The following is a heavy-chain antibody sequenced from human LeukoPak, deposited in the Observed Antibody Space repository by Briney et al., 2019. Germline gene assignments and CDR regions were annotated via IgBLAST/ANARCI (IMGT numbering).Heavy chain of an antibody. V-gene: IGHV3-48*04. CDR3: ARVDRDTESFDY. CDR2: INSGSLIM. D-gene: IGHD3-16*02. Sequence: PGGSLRLSCAASGFTFSTCAMNWVRQAPGKGLEWLSYINSGSLIMYYADSVKGRFTISRDNAKNSLYLQMNSLRAEDTAVYYCARVDRDTESFDYWGQGTLVTVSS. CDR1: GFTFSTCA. J-gene: IGHJ4*02.